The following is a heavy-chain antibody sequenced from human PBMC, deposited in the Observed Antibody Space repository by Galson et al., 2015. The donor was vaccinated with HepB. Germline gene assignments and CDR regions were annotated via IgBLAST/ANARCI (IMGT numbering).Heavy chain of an antibody. CDR3: AKFMIVSGRYLTGEGGGGLDY. Sequence: SLRLSCAASGFTFSSYAMSWVRQAPGKGLEWVSAISGSGGSTYYADSVKGRFTISRDNSKNTLYLQMNSLRAEDTAVYYCAKFMIVSGRYLTGEGGGGLDYWGQGTL. CDR1: GFTFSSYA. D-gene: IGHD7-27*01. CDR2: ISGSGGST. J-gene: IGHJ4*02. V-gene: IGHV3-23*01.